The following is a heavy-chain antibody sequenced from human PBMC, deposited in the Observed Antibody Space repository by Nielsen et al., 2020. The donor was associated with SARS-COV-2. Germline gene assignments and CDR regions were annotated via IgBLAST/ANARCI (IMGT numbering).Heavy chain of an antibody. J-gene: IGHJ4*02. CDR2: IYYSGST. V-gene: IGHV4-39*01. D-gene: IGHD6-13*01. Sequence: WIRQPPGKGLEWIGSIYYSGSTYYNPSLKSRVTISVDTSKNQFSLKLSSVTAADTAVYYCARRYVAAGTFDYWGQGTLVNVSS. CDR3: ARRYVAAGTFDY.